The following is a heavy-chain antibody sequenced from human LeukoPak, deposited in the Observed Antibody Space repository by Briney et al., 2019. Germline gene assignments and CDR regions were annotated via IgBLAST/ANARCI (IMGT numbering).Heavy chain of an antibody. CDR1: GYSFTSYW. D-gene: IGHD3-10*01. V-gene: IGHV5-51*01. CDR2: IYPGDSDT. J-gene: IGHJ6*02. CDR3: ARAYYGSGSYYYYGMDV. Sequence: GESLKISCKGSGYSFTSYWIGWVRQMPGKGLEWMGIIYPGDSDTRYSPSFQGQVTISADKSISTAYLQWSSLKASDTAMYYCARAYYGSGSYYYYGMDVWGQGTTVTVSS.